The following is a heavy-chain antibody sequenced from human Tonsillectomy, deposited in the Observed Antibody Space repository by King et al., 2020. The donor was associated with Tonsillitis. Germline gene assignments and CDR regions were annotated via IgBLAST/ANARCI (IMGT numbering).Heavy chain of an antibody. Sequence: VQLQESGPGLVKPSDTLSLTCTVSGGSISSYYWSWIRQPPGKGLEWIGYIYYSGSTNFNPSLKSRVTISVDTSKNQFSLKLSSVTAADTAVYYCARSGGNDYYFSVNYWGQGTLVTVSS. J-gene: IGHJ4*02. D-gene: IGHD3-22*01. CDR1: GGSISSYY. CDR2: IYYSGST. V-gene: IGHV4-59*01. CDR3: ARSGGNDYYFSVNY.